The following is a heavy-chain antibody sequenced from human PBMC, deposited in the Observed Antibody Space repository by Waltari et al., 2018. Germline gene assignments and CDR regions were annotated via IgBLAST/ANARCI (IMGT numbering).Heavy chain of an antibody. CDR3: ATDSRGGNDGFDI. CDR2: FDDEEGKR. V-gene: IGHV1-24*01. CDR1: GYILTELS. D-gene: IGHD1-1*01. J-gene: IGHJ3*02. Sequence: QGQVVQSGAEVKKPGASVKVSCKVSGYILTELSIHWVRQAPGKGREWMGGFDDEEGKRRYAQKFQGRVTMTEDTSTDTAYMELSSLRSEDTAVYYCATDSRGGNDGFDIWGQGTMVTVSS.